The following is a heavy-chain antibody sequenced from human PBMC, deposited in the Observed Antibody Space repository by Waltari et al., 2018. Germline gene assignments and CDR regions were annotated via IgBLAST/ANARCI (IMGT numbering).Heavy chain of an antibody. J-gene: IGHJ6*03. V-gene: IGHV4-34*02. CDR3: ASLLLDTPPGSYYYYMDV. Sequence: QVHLQQWGAGLLKPSETLSLTWGVYGGTLSGFYWSWIRQPPGKGLEWIGEISHSGYTTYNPSLKSRVTMSLDTSKSQFSLTLYSMTASDTAVYYCASLLLDTPPGSYYYYMDVWGKGTTVTVSS. CDR1: GGTLSGFY. CDR2: ISHSGYT. D-gene: IGHD3-3*01.